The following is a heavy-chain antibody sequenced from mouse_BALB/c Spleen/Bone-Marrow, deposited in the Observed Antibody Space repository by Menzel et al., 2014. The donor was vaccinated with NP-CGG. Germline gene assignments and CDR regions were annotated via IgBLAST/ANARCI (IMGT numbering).Heavy chain of an antibody. J-gene: IGHJ4*01. Sequence: QVHLQQSGAELMKPGASVKISCKATGYTFSSYWIEWVKQRPGHGLEWIGEILPGSGSTNYNEKFKGKATFTADTSSNTAYMQLSSLTSEDSAVYYCAREDIATVVEMDYWGQGTSVTVSS. CDR2: ILPGSGST. V-gene: IGHV1-9*01. CDR1: GYTFSSYW. D-gene: IGHD1-1*01. CDR3: AREDIATVVEMDY.